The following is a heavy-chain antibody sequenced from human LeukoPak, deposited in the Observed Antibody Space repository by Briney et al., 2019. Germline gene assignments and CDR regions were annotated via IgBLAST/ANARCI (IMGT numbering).Heavy chain of an antibody. CDR1: GGTFSSYA. Sequence: SVKVSCKASGGTFSSYAISWVRQAPGQGLEWMGGIIPILGTANYAQKFQGRVTITADESTSTVYMELSSLRSEDTAVYYCARASSRYSYGSSLFDYWGQGTLVTVSS. CDR2: IIPILGTA. D-gene: IGHD5-18*01. V-gene: IGHV1-69*13. J-gene: IGHJ4*02. CDR3: ARASSRYSYGSSLFDY.